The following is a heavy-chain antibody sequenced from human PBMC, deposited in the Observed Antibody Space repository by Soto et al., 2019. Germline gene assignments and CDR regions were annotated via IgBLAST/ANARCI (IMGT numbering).Heavy chain of an antibody. J-gene: IGHJ6*02. V-gene: IGHV4-59*08. Sequence: QVQLQESGPGLVKPSETLSLTCTISGGPMSNYYCSWFRQPPGQGLEWIGYKAYSGYTSDSPSLSRRVDISLAPSKHQLSPNLNSLSAADTARYYCARQGFGPLHGRVDDWGHGTTVTVS. CDR2: KAYSGYT. CDR1: GGPMSNYY. CDR3: ARQGFGPLHGRVDD. D-gene: IGHD3-10*01.